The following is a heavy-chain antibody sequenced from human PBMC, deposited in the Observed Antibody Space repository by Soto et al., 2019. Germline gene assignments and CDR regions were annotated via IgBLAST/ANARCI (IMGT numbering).Heavy chain of an antibody. CDR3: ASGHIVVVTATPRFYYYYGMDV. V-gene: IGHV1-69*13. CDR1: GGTFSSYA. J-gene: IGHJ6*02. D-gene: IGHD2-21*02. CDR2: IIPIFGTA. Sequence: GASVKVSCKASGGTFSSYAISWVRQAPGQGLEWMGGIIPIFGTANYAQKFQGRVMITADESTSTAYMELSSLRSEDTAVYYCASGHIVVVTATPRFYYYYGMDVWGQGTTVTVSS.